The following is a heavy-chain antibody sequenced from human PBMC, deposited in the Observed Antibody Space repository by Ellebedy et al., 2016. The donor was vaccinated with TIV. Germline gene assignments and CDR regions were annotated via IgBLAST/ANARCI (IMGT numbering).Heavy chain of an antibody. D-gene: IGHD2-21*02. V-gene: IGHV1-18*01. CDR1: GYILTTYG. J-gene: IGHJ4*02. CDR3: ARGGNYYTSSGDYRYYFDY. Sequence: AASVKVSCKASGYILTTYGITWVRQAPGQGLEWMGWISAYNVHTNYAQKFQGRLTMTTDTSTSTAYMELRSLRPDDTAVYFCARGGNYYTSSGDYRYYFDYWGQGTLVTVSS. CDR2: ISAYNVHT.